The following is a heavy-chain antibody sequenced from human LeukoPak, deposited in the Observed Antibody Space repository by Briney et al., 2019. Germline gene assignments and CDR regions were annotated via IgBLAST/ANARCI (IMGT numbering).Heavy chain of an antibody. J-gene: IGHJ5*02. D-gene: IGHD2-2*01. CDR1: GYSISSSYY. CDR3: ARGGRPPPHIVVVPAAENNWFDP. Sequence: PSETLSLTCAVSGYSISSSYYWSWIRQPAGKGLEWIGRIYTSGSTNYNPSLKSRVTMSVDTSKNQFSLKLSSVTAADTAVYYCARGGRPPPHIVVVPAAENNWFDPWGQGTLVTVSS. V-gene: IGHV4-4*07. CDR2: IYTSGST.